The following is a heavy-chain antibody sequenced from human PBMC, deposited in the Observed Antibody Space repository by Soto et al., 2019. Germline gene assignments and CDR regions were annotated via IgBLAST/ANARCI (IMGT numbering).Heavy chain of an antibody. V-gene: IGHV1-69*13. J-gene: IGHJ4*02. CDR3: ARTIAAAFRGYFDY. CDR1: GGTFSSYA. D-gene: IGHD6-13*01. Sequence: SVKVSCKASGGTFSSYAISWVRQAPGQGLEWMGGIIPICGTANYAQKFQGRVTITADESTSTAYMELSSLRSEDTAVYYCARTIAAAFRGYFDYWCQGTLVTVSS. CDR2: IIPICGTA.